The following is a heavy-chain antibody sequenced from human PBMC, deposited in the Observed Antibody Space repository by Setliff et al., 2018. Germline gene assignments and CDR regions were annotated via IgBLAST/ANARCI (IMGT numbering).Heavy chain of an antibody. D-gene: IGHD1-26*01. CDR1: GYRFSSHW. J-gene: IGHJ3*02. Sequence: PGESLKISCKGSGYRFSSHWIGWVRQMPGKGLEWMGIIYPGDSDTRYSPSFQGQATISADKSISTAYLQWSSLKASDTAMYYCASSSGSSSNDAFDIWGQGTTVTVSS. V-gene: IGHV5-51*01. CDR2: IYPGDSDT. CDR3: ASSSGSSSNDAFDI.